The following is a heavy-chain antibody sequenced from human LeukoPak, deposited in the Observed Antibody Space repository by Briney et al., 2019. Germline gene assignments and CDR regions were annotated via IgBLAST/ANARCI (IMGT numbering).Heavy chain of an antibody. CDR2: IYTSGST. CDR3: ARRSGSYGLGYFDL. V-gene: IGHV4-4*09. D-gene: IGHD3-10*01. J-gene: IGHJ2*01. Sequence: SETLSLTCTVSGGSISSYYWSWIRQPPGKGLEWIGYIYTSGSTNYNPSLKSRVTISVDTSKNQFSLKLSSVTAADTAVHYCARRSGSYGLGYFDLWGRGTLVTVSS. CDR1: GGSISSYY.